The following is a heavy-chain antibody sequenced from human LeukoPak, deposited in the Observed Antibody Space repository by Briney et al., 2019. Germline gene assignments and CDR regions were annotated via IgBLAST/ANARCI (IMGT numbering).Heavy chain of an antibody. V-gene: IGHV3-30*02. D-gene: IGHD2-2*02. CDR2: IRYDGSNK. CDR3: AKDGKYCGSTSCSTTEVYSFDY. CDR1: GFTFSNYG. Sequence: GRSLRLSCAASGFTFSNYGMHWVRQAPGKGLEWVAFIRYDGSNKYYADSVKGRFTISRDNSKNTLYLQMNSLRPEDTAVYYCAKDGKYCGSTSCSTTEVYSFDYWGQGTLITVSS. J-gene: IGHJ4*02.